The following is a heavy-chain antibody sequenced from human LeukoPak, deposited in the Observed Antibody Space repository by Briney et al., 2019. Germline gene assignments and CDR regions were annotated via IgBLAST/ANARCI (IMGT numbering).Heavy chain of an antibody. J-gene: IGHJ4*02. CDR2: INPHSGGT. CDR3: ARSGDIVLMVYDYFDY. Sequence: ASVKVSCKASGYTFTTYGISWVRQAPGQGLEWMGWINPHSGGTNYAQKFQGRVTMTRDTSISTAYMELSRLRSDDTAVYYCARSGDIVLMVYDYFDYWGQGTLVTVSS. V-gene: IGHV1-2*02. CDR1: GYTFTTYG. D-gene: IGHD2-8*01.